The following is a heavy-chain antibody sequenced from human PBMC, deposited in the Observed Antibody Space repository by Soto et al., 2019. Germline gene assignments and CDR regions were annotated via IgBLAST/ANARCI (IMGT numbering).Heavy chain of an antibody. CDR3: ARDAGGSGSYYLYYYYYYMDV. Sequence: GSLRLSCAASGFTFSSYWMSWVRQAPGKGLEWVANIKQDGSEKYYVDSVKGRFTISRDNAKNSLYLQMNSLRAEDTAVYYCARDAGGSGSYYLYYYYYYMDVWGKGTTVTVSS. D-gene: IGHD3-10*01. J-gene: IGHJ6*03. CDR1: GFTFSSYW. V-gene: IGHV3-7*01. CDR2: IKQDGSEK.